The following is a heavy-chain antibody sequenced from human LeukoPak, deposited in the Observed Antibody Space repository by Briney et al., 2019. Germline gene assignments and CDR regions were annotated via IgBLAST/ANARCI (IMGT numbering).Heavy chain of an antibody. CDR1: GYTFTSYA. V-gene: IGHV7-4-1*02. CDR2: INTNTGNP. D-gene: IGHD1-26*01. CDR3: AREVREVGAPGGFDY. Sequence: ASVKVSCKASGYTFTSYAMNWVRQAPGQGLEWMGWINTNTGNPTYAQGFTGRFVFSLDTSVSTAYLQISSLKAEDTAVYYCAREVREVGAPGGFDYWGQGTLVTVSS. J-gene: IGHJ4*02.